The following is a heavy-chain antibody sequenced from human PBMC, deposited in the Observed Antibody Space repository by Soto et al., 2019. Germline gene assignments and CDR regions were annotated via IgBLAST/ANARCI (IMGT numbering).Heavy chain of an antibody. V-gene: IGHV4-61*01. CDR1: GGSVSSGSYY. Sequence: QVQLQESGPGLVKPSETLSLTCTVSGGSVSSGSYYWSWIRQPTGKGLEWIGYIYYSGSTNYNPSLKSRVTISVDTSKNQFSLKLSSVTAADTAVYYCARDRRQQLVTVYCGQGTLVTVSS. CDR2: IYYSGST. CDR3: ARDRRQQLVTVY. D-gene: IGHD6-13*01. J-gene: IGHJ4*02.